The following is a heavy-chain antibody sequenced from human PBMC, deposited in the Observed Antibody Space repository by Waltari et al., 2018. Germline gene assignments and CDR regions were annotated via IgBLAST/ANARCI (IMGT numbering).Heavy chain of an antibody. CDR2: IRCKPLGATT. V-gene: IGHV3-49*03. D-gene: IGHD6-6*01. CDR1: GFTIGDYA. CDR3: VRGSSSV. J-gene: IGHJ4*02. Sequence: EVQLVVSGGGLVQPGRSLRLSCIASGFTIGDYATSWFRQAPGKGPECVGFIRCKPLGATTDYAASLKGRFTISRDDSKDIAYLQMNSLETEDTAVYYCVRGSSSVWGQGTLVIVSS.